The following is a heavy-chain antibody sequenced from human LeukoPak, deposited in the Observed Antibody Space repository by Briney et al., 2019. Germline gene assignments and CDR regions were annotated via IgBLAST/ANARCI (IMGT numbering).Heavy chain of an antibody. J-gene: IGHJ4*02. V-gene: IGHV3-7*01. D-gene: IGHD6-25*01. Sequence: GGSLRLSCAASGFTFSSYWMSWVRQAPGKGLEWVANIKQDGSEKYYVDSVKGRFTISRDSAQNSLYLQMDSLRAEDTAVYYCARSSGIASYFDYWGQGTLVTVSS. CDR3: ARSSGIASYFDY. CDR1: GFTFSSYW. CDR2: IKQDGSEK.